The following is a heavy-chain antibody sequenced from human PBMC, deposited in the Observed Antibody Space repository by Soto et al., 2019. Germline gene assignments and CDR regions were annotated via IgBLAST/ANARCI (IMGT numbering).Heavy chain of an antibody. Sequence: ASVKVSCQASGYTFTSYAVHWVRQAPGQRLEWMGWINAGNGNTKYSQKFQGRVTITRDTSASTAYMELSSLRSEDTAVYYCARDLGGRGYSSSWTPKYYYYGMDVWGQGTTVTVSS. CDR1: GYTFTSYA. CDR3: ARDLGGRGYSSSWTPKYYYYGMDV. V-gene: IGHV1-3*01. CDR2: INAGNGNT. J-gene: IGHJ6*02. D-gene: IGHD6-13*01.